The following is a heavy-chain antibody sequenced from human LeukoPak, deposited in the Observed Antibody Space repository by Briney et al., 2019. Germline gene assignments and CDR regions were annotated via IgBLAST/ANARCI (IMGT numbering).Heavy chain of an antibody. CDR1: GYTFTSYY. Sequence: ASVKGSCKASGYTFTSYYMHWVRQAPGQGLEWMGWINPNSGGTNYAQKFQGRVTMTRDTSISTAYMELSRLRSDDTAVYYCAREKSSGLTPFDYWGQGTLVTVSS. V-gene: IGHV1-2*02. CDR2: INPNSGGT. J-gene: IGHJ4*02. D-gene: IGHD6-19*01. CDR3: AREKSSGLTPFDY.